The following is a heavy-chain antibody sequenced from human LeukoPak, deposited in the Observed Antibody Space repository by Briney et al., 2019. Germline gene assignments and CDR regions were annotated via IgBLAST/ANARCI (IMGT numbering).Heavy chain of an antibody. V-gene: IGHV1-8*01. CDR3: AGGQPNWGFDF. J-gene: IGHJ4*02. CDR1: GYTFTSYD. Sequence: GASVKVSCKASGYTFTSYDINWVRQATGQGLEWMGWMSPNGGNTGYAQKFQGRVVMTRDTSISTAYMELSSLRSDDTAVYYCAGGQPNWGFDFWGQGTLVTVSS. CDR2: MSPNGGNT. D-gene: IGHD7-27*01.